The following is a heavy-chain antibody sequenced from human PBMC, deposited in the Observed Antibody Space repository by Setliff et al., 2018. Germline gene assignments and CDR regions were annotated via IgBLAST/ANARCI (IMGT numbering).Heavy chain of an antibody. CDR2: IYPGDYDT. Sequence: PGASLKISCQASGYSFTTYWIAGVRQMPGKGLEWMGVIYPGDYDTSYSPSFQGRVTISVDKSSNTAYLQWSSLKASDTAMYYCARDTNYEGAYDSWGQGTLVTVSS. CDR3: ARDTNYEGAYDS. V-gene: IGHV5-51*01. J-gene: IGHJ4*02. CDR1: GYSFTTYW. D-gene: IGHD3-3*01.